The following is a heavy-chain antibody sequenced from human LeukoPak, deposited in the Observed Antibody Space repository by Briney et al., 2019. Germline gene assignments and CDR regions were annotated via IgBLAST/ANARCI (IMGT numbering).Heavy chain of an antibody. CDR3: ARDWDYGGNEVYY. V-gene: IGHV3-7*01. J-gene: IGHJ4*02. CDR2: IKQDGSEK. CDR1: GFTFSSYS. Sequence: GGSMRLSCAASGFTFSSYSMNWVRQAPGKGLEWVANIKQDGSEKYYVDSVKGRFTISRDNAKNSLYLQMNSLRAEDTAVYYCARDWDYGGNEVYYWGQGTLVTVSS. D-gene: IGHD4-23*01.